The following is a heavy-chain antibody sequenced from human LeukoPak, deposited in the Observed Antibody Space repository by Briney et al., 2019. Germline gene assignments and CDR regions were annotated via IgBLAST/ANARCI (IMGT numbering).Heavy chain of an antibody. CDR1: GVTFSSDS. Sequence: GGSLRLSCAASGVTFSSDSMNWGRQAPGKGREWVSAICICCPYIYYAHSVHGRFTISTVNAKTSLYMQMNSLRAEDTAVYYCARDYGLIVGATKADYWGQGTLVTVSS. V-gene: IGHV3-21*01. D-gene: IGHD1-26*01. CDR3: ARDYGLIVGATKADY. CDR2: ICICCPYI. J-gene: IGHJ4*02.